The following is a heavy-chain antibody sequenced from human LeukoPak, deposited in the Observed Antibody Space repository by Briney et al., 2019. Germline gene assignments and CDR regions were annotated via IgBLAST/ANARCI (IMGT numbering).Heavy chain of an antibody. D-gene: IGHD4-23*01. V-gene: IGHV4-31*03. CDR3: ARGGNSKASDY. CDR1: GGSIRSSYYY. J-gene: IGHJ4*02. Sequence: SETLSLTCTVSGGSIRSSYYYWGWIRQPPGKGLEWIGYIYYSGSTYYNPSLRSRVTISVDTSKNQFSLKLSSVTAADTAVYYCARGGNSKASDYWGQGTQVTVSS. CDR2: IYYSGST.